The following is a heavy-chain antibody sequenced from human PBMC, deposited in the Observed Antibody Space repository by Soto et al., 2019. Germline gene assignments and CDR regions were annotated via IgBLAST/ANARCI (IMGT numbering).Heavy chain of an antibody. V-gene: IGHV4-59*01. D-gene: IGHD4-17*01. CDR1: GGHISSYY. J-gene: IGHJ4*02. CDR3: ARDSGYGDPFDF. CDR2: IFYSGNT. Sequence: SETLSLTCTVSGGHISSYYWSWIRQPPGKGLEWIGYIFYSGNTNYNPSLRSRVTISVGTSKNQFSLKLSSVTATDTAVYYCARDSGYGDPFDFWGQGTLVTVSS.